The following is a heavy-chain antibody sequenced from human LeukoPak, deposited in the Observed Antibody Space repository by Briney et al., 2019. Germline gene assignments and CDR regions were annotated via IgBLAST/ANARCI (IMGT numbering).Heavy chain of an antibody. CDR2: IYYSGST. CDR1: GGSISSSSYY. D-gene: IGHD6-13*01. J-gene: IGHJ4*02. Sequence: PSETLSLTCTVSGGSISSSSYYWGWIRQPPGKGLEWIGSIYYSGSTYYNPSLKSRVTISVDTSKNQFSLKLSSVTAADTAVYYCARGTVSSSYSSSPLPFDYWGQGTLVTVSS. CDR3: ARGTVSSSYSSSPLPFDY. V-gene: IGHV4-39*01.